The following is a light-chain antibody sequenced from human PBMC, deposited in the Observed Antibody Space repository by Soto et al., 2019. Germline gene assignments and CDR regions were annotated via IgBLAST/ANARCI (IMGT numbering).Light chain of an antibody. J-gene: IGKJ5*01. CDR2: STS. Sequence: IQLTQSPSSLSASIGDRVTITCRASQGISSHLAWYQQIPGKAPKLLIYSTSTLQSGVPSRFSGSGSGTDFTPTISSLQPEDFATYYCQQLIGYPITFGQGTRLEIK. CDR1: QGISSH. CDR3: QQLIGYPIT. V-gene: IGKV1-9*01.